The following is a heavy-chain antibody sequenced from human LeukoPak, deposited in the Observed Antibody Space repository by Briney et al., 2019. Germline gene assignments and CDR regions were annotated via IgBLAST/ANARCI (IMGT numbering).Heavy chain of an antibody. D-gene: IGHD3-10*01. V-gene: IGHV4-38-2*02. CDR2: IYHSGST. Sequence: SETLSLTCTVSGYSISSGYYWGWIRQPPGKGLEWIGSIYHSGSTYYNPSLKSRVTISVDTSKNQFSLKLSSVTAADTAVYYCARDQGGGFGELSPWFDPWGQGTLVTVSS. J-gene: IGHJ5*02. CDR1: GYSISSGYY. CDR3: ARDQGGGFGELSPWFDP.